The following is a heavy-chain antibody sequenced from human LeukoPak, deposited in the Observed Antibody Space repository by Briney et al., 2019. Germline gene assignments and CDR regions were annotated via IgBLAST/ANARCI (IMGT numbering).Heavy chain of an antibody. CDR3: ARVYYYDSSGHNWFDP. CDR1: GYTFTSYG. V-gene: IGHV1-18*01. D-gene: IGHD3-22*01. Sequence: ASVKVSCKASGYTFTSYGISWVRQAPGQGLEWMGGISAYNGNANYAQKLQGRVTMTTDTSTSTAYVELRSLRSDDTAVYYCARVYYYDSSGHNWFDPWGQGTLVTVSS. CDR2: ISAYNGNA. J-gene: IGHJ5*02.